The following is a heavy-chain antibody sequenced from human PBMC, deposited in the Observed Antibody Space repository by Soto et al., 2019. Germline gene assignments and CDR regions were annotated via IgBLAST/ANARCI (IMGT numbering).Heavy chain of an antibody. CDR1: GGTFSSYT. Sequence: ASVKVSCKASGGTFSSYTISWVRQAPGQGLEWMGRIIPILGIANYAQKFQGRVTITADKSTSTAYMELSSLRSEDTAVYYCARGPFSGGDDAFDIWGQGTMVTVSS. CDR2: IIPILGIA. J-gene: IGHJ3*02. CDR3: ARGPFSGGDDAFDI. V-gene: IGHV1-69*02. D-gene: IGHD2-15*01.